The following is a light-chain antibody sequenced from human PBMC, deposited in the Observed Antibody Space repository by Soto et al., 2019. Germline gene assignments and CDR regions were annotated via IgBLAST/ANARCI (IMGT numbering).Light chain of an antibody. CDR3: TSYTSSSTWV. J-gene: IGLJ3*02. Sequence: QSALPQPASVSGSPGQSITISCTGTSSDIGGYTYVSWYQQHPGKAPKLMIYEVSNRPSGISSRFSGSKSGNTASLTISGLQAEDESDYYCTSYTSSSTWVFGGGTKLTVL. CDR2: EVS. CDR1: SSDIGGYTY. V-gene: IGLV2-14*01.